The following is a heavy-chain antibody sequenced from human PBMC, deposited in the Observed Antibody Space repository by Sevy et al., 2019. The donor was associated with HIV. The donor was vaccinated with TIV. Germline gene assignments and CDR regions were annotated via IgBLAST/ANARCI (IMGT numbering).Heavy chain of an antibody. CDR2: IYYSGST. CDR3: ARQIGFFGVVNQFDY. V-gene: IGHV4-31*03. Sequence: SENLSLTCTVSGGSISSGGYYWSWIRQHPGKGLEWIGYIYYSGSTYYNPSLKSRVTISVDTSKNQFSLKLSSVTAAGTAVYYCARQIGFFGVVNQFDYWGQGTLVTVSS. D-gene: IGHD3-3*01. CDR1: GGSISSGGYY. J-gene: IGHJ4*02.